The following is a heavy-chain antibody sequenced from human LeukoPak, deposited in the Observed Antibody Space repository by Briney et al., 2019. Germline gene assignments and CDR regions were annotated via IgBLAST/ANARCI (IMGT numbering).Heavy chain of an antibody. J-gene: IGHJ4*02. V-gene: IGHV1-69*13. CDR1: GGTFSSYA. CDR2: IIPIFGTA. D-gene: IGHD3-10*01. CDR3: ARGAWFGESHFDY. Sequence: SVKVSCKASGGTFSSYAISWVRQAPGEGLEWMGGIIPIFGTANYAQKFQGRVTITADESTSTAYMELSSLRSEDTAVYYCARGAWFGESHFDYWGQGTLVTVSS.